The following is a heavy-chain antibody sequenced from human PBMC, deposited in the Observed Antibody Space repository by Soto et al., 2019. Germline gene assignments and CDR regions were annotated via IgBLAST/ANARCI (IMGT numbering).Heavy chain of an antibody. J-gene: IGHJ4*02. Sequence: ASVKVSCKASGYTFTSYGISWVRQAPGQGLEWMGWISAYNGNTNYAQKLQGRVTMTTDTSTSTAYMELRSLRSDDTAVYYCATADNYDSRGYLTFDYWGQGTLVTVSS. D-gene: IGHD3-22*01. V-gene: IGHV1-18*01. CDR1: GYTFTSYG. CDR2: ISAYNGNT. CDR3: ATADNYDSRGYLTFDY.